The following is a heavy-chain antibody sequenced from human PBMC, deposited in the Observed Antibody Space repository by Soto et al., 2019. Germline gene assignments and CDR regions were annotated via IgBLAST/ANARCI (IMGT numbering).Heavy chain of an antibody. J-gene: IGHJ5*02. D-gene: IGHD3-22*01. CDR3: AKEGYYDSSGRNWFDP. CDR1: GFTFSSYA. CDR2: IGGSGGST. V-gene: IGHV3-23*01. Sequence: EVQLLESGGGLVQPGGSLRLSCAASGFTFSSYAMSWVRQAPGKGLEWVSAIGGSGGSTYYADSVKGRFTISRDKSKNALYLQMNGLRAEDTAVYYCAKEGYYDSSGRNWFDPWGQGTLVTVSS.